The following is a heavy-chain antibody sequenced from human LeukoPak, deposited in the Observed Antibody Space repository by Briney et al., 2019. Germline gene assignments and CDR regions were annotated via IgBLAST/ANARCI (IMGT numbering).Heavy chain of an antibody. CDR3: ARGSYLNWLDP. D-gene: IGHD2-2*01. Sequence: GSTYYSPSLKSRATISLDTSKNQFSLMLSSVTAADTAVYYCARGSYLNWLDPWGQGILVTVSS. J-gene: IGHJ5*02. CDR2: GST. V-gene: IGHV4-30-2*05.